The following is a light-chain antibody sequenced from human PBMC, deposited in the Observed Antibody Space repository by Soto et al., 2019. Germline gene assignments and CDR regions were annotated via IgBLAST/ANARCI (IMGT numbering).Light chain of an antibody. V-gene: IGKV3-20*01. Sequence: EIVLTQSPCTLSLSPGKSATLSCRASQSVSSKYLACYQQKAGQPPRLLIYGTSSRATGIPDRFSGSGSGTDFSLTISRLEPEDFAVYFCQQYDHSPPLTFGGGTKVEL. CDR3: QQYDHSPPLT. CDR2: GTS. J-gene: IGKJ4*01. CDR1: QSVSSKY.